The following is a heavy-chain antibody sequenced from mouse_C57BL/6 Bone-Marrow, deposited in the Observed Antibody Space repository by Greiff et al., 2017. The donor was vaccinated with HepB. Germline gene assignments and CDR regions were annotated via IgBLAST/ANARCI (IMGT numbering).Heavy chain of an antibody. CDR3: ARNRLGPFAY. Sequence: VQLKQPGAELVRPGSSVKLSCKASGYTFTSYWMDWVKQRPGQGLEWIGNIYPSDSETHYNQKFKDKATLTVDKSSSTAYMQLSSLTSEDSAVYYCARNRLGPFAYWGQGTLVTVSA. J-gene: IGHJ3*01. CDR2: IYPSDSET. CDR1: GYTFTSYW. D-gene: IGHD4-1*01. V-gene: IGHV1-61*01.